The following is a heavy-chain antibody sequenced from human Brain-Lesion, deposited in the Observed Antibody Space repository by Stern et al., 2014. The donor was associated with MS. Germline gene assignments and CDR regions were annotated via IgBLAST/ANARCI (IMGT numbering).Heavy chain of an antibody. Sequence: QVQLVLSGAEVKKPGASEKVSCKTSGYIFTGYYIHWVRQAPGQGLEWMSWINPTTGVTKYAQKFQGRVTMSRDTSISTAYVELSSLTSDDTAVYYCARDQRGITIFGVVTDYYYLGMDVWGQGTTVTVSS. D-gene: IGHD3-3*01. J-gene: IGHJ6*02. V-gene: IGHV1-2*02. CDR1: GYIFTGYY. CDR3: ARDQRGITIFGVVTDYYYLGMDV. CDR2: INPTTGVT.